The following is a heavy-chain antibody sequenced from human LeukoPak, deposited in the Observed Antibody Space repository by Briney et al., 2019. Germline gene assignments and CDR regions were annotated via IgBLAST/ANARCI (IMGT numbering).Heavy chain of an antibody. CDR1: GFTFSSYA. Sequence: GGSLRLSCAASGFTFSSYAMHWVRQAPGKGLEGVAVISYDGSNKYYADSVKGRFTISRDNSKNTLLLQMNSLRTEDTAVYYCTKYIVGAPYSSWGQGTLVTVSS. J-gene: IGHJ5*02. D-gene: IGHD1-26*01. CDR2: ISYDGSNK. V-gene: IGHV3-30*04. CDR3: TKYIVGAPYSS.